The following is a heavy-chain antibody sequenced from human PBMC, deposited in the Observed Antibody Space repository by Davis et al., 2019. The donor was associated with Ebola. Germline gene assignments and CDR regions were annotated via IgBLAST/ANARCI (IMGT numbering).Heavy chain of an antibody. CDR2: IYGGGST. V-gene: IGHV3-66*01. CDR3: ARVDGDYYYGMDV. D-gene: IGHD4-17*01. J-gene: IGHJ6*02. Sequence: GESLKISCAVSGFTVSSNYMSWVRQAPGKGLEWVSVIYGGGSTYYADSVKGRFTISRDNSKNTLYLQMNSLRAEDTAVYYCARVDGDYYYGMDVWGQGTTVTVSS. CDR1: GFTVSSNY.